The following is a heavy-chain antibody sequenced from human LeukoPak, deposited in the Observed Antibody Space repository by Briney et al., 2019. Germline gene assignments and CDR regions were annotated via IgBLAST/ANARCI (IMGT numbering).Heavy chain of an antibody. Sequence: SETLSLTRTVSGGSISSYFWSWIRQPPGKGLEWIGYISYGGSTNHNPSLKSRVTMSVDTSKNQFSLKLTSVTAADTALYYCARTYSGYDSPFDFWGQGILVTVSS. CDR1: GGSISSYF. CDR2: ISYGGST. J-gene: IGHJ4*02. D-gene: IGHD5-12*01. V-gene: IGHV4-59*01. CDR3: ARTYSGYDSPFDF.